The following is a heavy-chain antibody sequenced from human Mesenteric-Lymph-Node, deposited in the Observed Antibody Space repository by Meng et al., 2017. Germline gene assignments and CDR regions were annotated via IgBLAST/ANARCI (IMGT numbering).Heavy chain of an antibody. CDR3: AHTAWGFLDLYWYFDL. Sequence: QIPFKESGPTLVKPTQPLTLTFTFSGFSLSTSGVGVGWIRQPPGKALEWLALIYWDDDKRYSPSLKSRLTITKDTSKNQVVLTMTNMDPVDTATYYCAHTAWGFLDLYWYFDLWGRGTLVTVSS. CDR2: IYWDDDK. J-gene: IGHJ2*01. V-gene: IGHV2-5*02. CDR1: GFSLSTSGVG. D-gene: IGHD3-3*01.